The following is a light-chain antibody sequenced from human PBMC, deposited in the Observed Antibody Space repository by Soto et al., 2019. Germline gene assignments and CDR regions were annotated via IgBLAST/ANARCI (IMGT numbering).Light chain of an antibody. CDR2: DAS. J-gene: IGKJ1*01. V-gene: IGKV1-5*01. CDR3: QQYNSYSWT. Sequence: DIQMTQSPSTLSASVGDRVTMDCRASQSISSWLAWYQQKPGKAPKLLIYDASSLESGVPSRFSGSGSGTEFTLTISSLQPDDFATYYCQQYNSYSWTFGQGTKVDI. CDR1: QSISSW.